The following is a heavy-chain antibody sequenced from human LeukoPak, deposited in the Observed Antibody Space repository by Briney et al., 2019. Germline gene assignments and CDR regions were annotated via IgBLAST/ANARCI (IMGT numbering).Heavy chain of an antibody. CDR1: GFTFSSYE. CDR2: ISSSGSTI. CDR3: ARVGCFSSTSCYRGSDY. Sequence: GGSLRLSCAASGFTFSSYEMNWVRQAPGKGLEWVSYISSSGSTIYYADSVKGRFTISRDNAENSLYLQMNSLRAEDTAVYYCARVGCFSSTSCYRGSDYWGQGTLVTVSS. D-gene: IGHD2-2*01. J-gene: IGHJ4*02. V-gene: IGHV3-48*03.